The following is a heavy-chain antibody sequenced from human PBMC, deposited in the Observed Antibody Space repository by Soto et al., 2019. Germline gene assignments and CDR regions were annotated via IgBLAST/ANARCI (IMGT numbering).Heavy chain of an antibody. Sequence: SETLTLTCTVTGGSISSYYWRWIRQPPGKGLEWIGSIYYSGSTNYSPSLKSRVTISVDTSKNQFSLKLSSVTAADTAVYYCARHGLPAALTPYYYYYMDVWGKGTTVTVSS. V-gene: IGHV4-59*08. CDR2: IYYSGST. J-gene: IGHJ6*03. CDR1: GGSISSYY. CDR3: ARHGLPAALTPYYYYYMDV. D-gene: IGHD2-2*01.